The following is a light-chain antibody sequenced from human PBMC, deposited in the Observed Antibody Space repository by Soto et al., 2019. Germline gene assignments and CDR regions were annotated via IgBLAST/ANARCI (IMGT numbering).Light chain of an antibody. CDR2: DAS. CDR3: QQRSNWPPGLS. J-gene: IGKJ4*01. V-gene: IGKV3-11*01. CDR1: QSVSSY. Sequence: EIVLTQSPATLSLSPGERATLSCRASQSVSSYLAWYQQKPGQAPRLLIYDASNRATGIPARFSGSGSRTDFTHTISSLEPEDFAVYNCQQRSNWPPGLSFGGGTKVEIK.